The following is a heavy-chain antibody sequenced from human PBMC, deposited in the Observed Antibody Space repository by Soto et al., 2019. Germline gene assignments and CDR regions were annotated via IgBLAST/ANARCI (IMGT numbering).Heavy chain of an antibody. Sequence: GGSLRLSCTASGFTFSSYWMHWVRQDPGTGLEWVSRINSDGSSAIYADSVKGRFTISRDNAKNTLSLQMNSLRADDTAVYYCARETFFDYGDYERYFQHWGQGTLVTVSS. D-gene: IGHD4-17*01. CDR2: INSDGSSA. CDR3: ARETFFDYGDYERYFQH. V-gene: IGHV3-74*01. CDR1: GFTFSSYW. J-gene: IGHJ1*01.